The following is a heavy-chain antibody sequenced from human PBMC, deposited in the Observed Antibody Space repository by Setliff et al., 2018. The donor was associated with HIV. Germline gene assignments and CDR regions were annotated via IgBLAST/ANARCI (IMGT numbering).Heavy chain of an antibody. Sequence: PSETLSLTCSVSNGSIINYLWHWFRQPPGKGLEWIGYIYSTGRTDYNPSLYSRLTISVDTSKNQVSLKLTSVTTADTAVYYCARHRSGNWYYFGFDPWGQGTLVTVS. CDR3: ARHRSGNWYYFGFDP. J-gene: IGHJ5*02. CDR2: IYSTGRT. V-gene: IGHV4-59*01. D-gene: IGHD1-7*01. CDR1: NGSIINYL.